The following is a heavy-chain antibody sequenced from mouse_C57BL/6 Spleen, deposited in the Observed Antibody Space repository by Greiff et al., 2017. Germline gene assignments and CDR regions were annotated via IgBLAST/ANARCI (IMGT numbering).Heavy chain of an antibody. D-gene: IGHD1-1*02. Sequence: EVKLMESEGGLVQPGSSMKLSCTASGFTFSDYYMAWVRQVPEKGLEWVANINYDGSSTYYLDSLKSRFIISRDNAKNILYLQMSSLKSEDTATYYCARDRGWDYAMDYWGQGTSVTVSS. CDR3: ARDRGWDYAMDY. CDR2: INYDGSST. V-gene: IGHV5-16*01. CDR1: GFTFSDYY. J-gene: IGHJ4*01.